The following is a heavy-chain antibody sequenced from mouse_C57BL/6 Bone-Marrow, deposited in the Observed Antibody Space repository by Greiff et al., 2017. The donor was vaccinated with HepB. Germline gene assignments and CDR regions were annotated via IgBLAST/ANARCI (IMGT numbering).Heavy chain of an antibody. Sequence: VQLQQSGPELVKPGASVKIPCKASGYTFTDYNMDWVKQSHGKSLEWIGDINPNNGGTIYNQKFKGKATLTVDKSSSTAYMELRSLTSEDTAVYCCASSYGNSWFAYWGQGALVTVAA. J-gene: IGHJ3*01. CDR2: INPNNGGT. CDR3: ASSYGNSWFAY. D-gene: IGHD2-1*01. V-gene: IGHV1-18*01. CDR1: GYTFTDYN.